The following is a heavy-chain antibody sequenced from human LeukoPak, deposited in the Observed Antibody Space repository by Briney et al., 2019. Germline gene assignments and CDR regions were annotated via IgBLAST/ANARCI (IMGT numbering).Heavy chain of an antibody. CDR1: GGSIGSYY. J-gene: IGHJ4*02. CDR2: IYYSGST. Sequence: SETLSLTCTVSGGSIGSYYWSWIRQPPGKGLEWIGYIYYSGSTNYNPSLKSRVTISVDTSKNQFSLKLSSVTAADTAVYYCARAYDSSGYYLTYFDYWGQGTLVTVSS. D-gene: IGHD3-22*01. CDR3: ARAYDSSGYYLTYFDY. V-gene: IGHV4-59*01.